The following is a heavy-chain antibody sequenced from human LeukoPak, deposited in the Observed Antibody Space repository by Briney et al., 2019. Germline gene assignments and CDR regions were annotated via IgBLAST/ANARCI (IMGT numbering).Heavy chain of an antibody. CDR3: ARQSPQYSGSYWSFDY. V-gene: IGHV5-51*01. CDR2: IYPGHSDT. J-gene: IGHJ4*02. D-gene: IGHD1-26*01. CDR1: GYSFTSYW. Sequence: GESLKISCKGSGYSFTSYWIGWVRQMPGKGLEWMGIIYPGHSDTRYSPSVQGQVTISADKSIRTAYLQWSSLKASDTAMYYCARQSPQYSGSYWSFDYWGQGTLVNVSS.